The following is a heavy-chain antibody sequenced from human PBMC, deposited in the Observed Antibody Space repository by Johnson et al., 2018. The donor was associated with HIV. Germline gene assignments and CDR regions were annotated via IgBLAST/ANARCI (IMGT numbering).Heavy chain of an antibody. V-gene: IGHV3-48*03. CDR2: ISSSGSTI. D-gene: IGHD1-14*01. Sequence: VQLVESGGGVVRPGGSLRLSCAASGFTFSSYEMNWVRQAPGKGLEWVSYISSSGSTIYYADSVQGRFTISRDNAKNSLYLQMTSLRAEDTAVYYCARDGNLPAAFDIWGQGTMVTVSS. CDR3: ARDGNLPAAFDI. J-gene: IGHJ3*02. CDR1: GFTFSSYE.